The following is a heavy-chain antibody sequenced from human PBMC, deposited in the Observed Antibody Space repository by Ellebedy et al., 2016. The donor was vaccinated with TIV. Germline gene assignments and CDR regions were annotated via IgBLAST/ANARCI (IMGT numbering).Heavy chain of an antibody. CDR3: ARAVGYCSSRISCYGTNGMDV. CDR2: VIPIFDAA. D-gene: IGHD2-2*01. V-gene: IGHV1-69*06. Sequence: SVKVSXXASGDTFGSYALSWVRQAPGQGLEWMGGVIPIFDAAVYAQKFQGRVTITADKSTSTAYMELSSLRSEDTAMYWCARAVGYCSSRISCYGTNGMDVWGQGTTVTVSS. CDR1: GDTFGSYA. J-gene: IGHJ6*02.